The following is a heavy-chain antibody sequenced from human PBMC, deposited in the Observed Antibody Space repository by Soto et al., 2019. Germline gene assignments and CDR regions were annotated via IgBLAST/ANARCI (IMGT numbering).Heavy chain of an antibody. CDR2: ISHDGSKK. CDR1: GFTFSTHG. V-gene: IGHV3-30*18. CDR3: AKDKGPYYEFLSGQMWFDP. D-gene: IGHD3-3*01. J-gene: IGHJ5*02. Sequence: QVQLVEPGGGVVHPGTSLRLSCAASGFTFSTHGMHWVRQAPGKGPEWVAVISHDGSKKSYVESVEGRFSISRDNSKSIVHLQRNNVRTEYTAGYYCAKDKGPYYEFLSGQMWFDPWGQGTLVTVSS.